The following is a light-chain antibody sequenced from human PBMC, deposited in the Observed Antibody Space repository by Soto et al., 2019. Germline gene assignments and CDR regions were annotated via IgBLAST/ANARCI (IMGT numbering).Light chain of an antibody. Sequence: EIGLTQSPGTVFLSPGESATLSCRVSQTTSPKYVAWYQQRRGLAPRLLVYGASKRAAGIPDRFRGSGSGSEFSLTISGLEHDDFAVYFCQHFGSSHPVIFGQGTRLENK. V-gene: IGKV3-20*01. CDR1: QTTSPKY. CDR2: GAS. J-gene: IGKJ5*01. CDR3: QHFGSSHPVI.